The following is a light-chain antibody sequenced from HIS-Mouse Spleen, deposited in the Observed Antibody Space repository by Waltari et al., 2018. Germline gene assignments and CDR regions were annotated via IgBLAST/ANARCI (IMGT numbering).Light chain of an antibody. V-gene: IGLV2-23*01. Sequence: QSALTQPASVSGSPGQSITISCTGTSSDVGSYNLVSWYQQHQGKAPKLMIYEGSKRPAGGSNRFSGSKSGNTASLTSAGRQAEDEADYYCCSYAGSSTWVFGGGTKLTVL. J-gene: IGLJ3*02. CDR1: SSDVGSYNL. CDR3: CSYAGSSTWV. CDR2: EGS.